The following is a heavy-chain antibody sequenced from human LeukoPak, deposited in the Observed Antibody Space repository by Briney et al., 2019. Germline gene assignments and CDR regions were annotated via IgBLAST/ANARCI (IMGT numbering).Heavy chain of an antibody. Sequence: GGSLRLSCAASGISFSSYEMNWVRQAPGKGLEWISCISSSGTTMYYADSVKGRFTISRDNSKNSLYLQMNSLRTEDTALYYCAKANGRYYDSSGYFPDWGQGTLVTVSS. CDR2: ISSSGTTM. CDR1: GISFSSYE. V-gene: IGHV3-48*03. CDR3: AKANGRYYDSSGYFPD. D-gene: IGHD3-22*01. J-gene: IGHJ4*02.